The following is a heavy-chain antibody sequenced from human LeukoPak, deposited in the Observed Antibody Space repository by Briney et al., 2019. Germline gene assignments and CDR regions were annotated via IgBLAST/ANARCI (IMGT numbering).Heavy chain of an antibody. V-gene: IGHV3-33*01. J-gene: IGHJ4*02. D-gene: IGHD6-19*01. CDR2: IWYDGSNK. CDR3: ARDGLSSGWLQDY. Sequence: GRSLRLSCAASGFTFSSYGMHWVRKAPAKGLGWVAVIWYDGSNKYYADSVKGRFTISRDNSENTLYLQMNSLGAEDTAVYYCARDGLSSGWLQDYWGQGTLVIVSS. CDR1: GFTFSSYG.